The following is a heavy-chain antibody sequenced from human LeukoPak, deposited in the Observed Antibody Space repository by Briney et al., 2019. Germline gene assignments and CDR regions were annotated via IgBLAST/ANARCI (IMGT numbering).Heavy chain of an antibody. CDR2: IDHSGNT. J-gene: IGHJ6*03. V-gene: IGHV4-4*02. D-gene: IGHD3-10*01. CDR1: GGSLSRDNW. Sequence: PSGTLSLTCAVSGGSLSRDNWWSWVGQPPGKGLEWIGEIDHSGNTNYNPSLKSRVTISVDKSKNQFSLQLNSVTAADTAVYYCAREPAVRGQEDYYYYYMDVWGKGTTVTVSS. CDR3: AREPAVRGQEDYYYYYMDV.